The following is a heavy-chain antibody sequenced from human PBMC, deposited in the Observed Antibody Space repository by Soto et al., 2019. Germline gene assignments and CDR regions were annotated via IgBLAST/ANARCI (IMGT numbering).Heavy chain of an antibody. J-gene: IGHJ6*02. D-gene: IGHD1-26*01. CDR3: AKKLPRSIQGWDLGMDV. Sequence: EVQLVETGGGLIQPGGSLRLSCLASGFSVTTNYIIWVRQPPGKGLEWVSTTFTGGSTHYADSVKGRFSISRDNSKNTVYLQMNNLRVEDKAVYYCAKKLPRSIQGWDLGMDVWGQGTTVSVSS. CDR2: TFTGGST. CDR1: GFSVTTNY. V-gene: IGHV3-53*02.